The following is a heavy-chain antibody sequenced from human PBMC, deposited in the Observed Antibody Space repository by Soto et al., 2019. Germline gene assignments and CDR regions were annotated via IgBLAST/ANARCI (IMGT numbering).Heavy chain of an antibody. D-gene: IGHD6-6*01. CDR2: INPSGGST. CDR3: AREGIAARTPFAY. V-gene: IGHV1-46*01. J-gene: IGHJ4*02. Sequence: ASVKVSCKASGYTFTRYYMHWVRQAPGQGLEWMGIINPSGGSTSYAQKFQGRVTMTRDTSTSTVYMELSSLRSEDTAVYYCAREGIAARTPFAYWVQGTLVTVS. CDR1: GYTFTRYY.